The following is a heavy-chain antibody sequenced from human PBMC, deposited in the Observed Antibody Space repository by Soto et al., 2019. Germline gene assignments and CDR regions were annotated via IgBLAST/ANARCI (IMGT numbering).Heavy chain of an antibody. CDR1: GGSISSGGYY. J-gene: IGHJ5*02. D-gene: IGHD6-19*01. V-gene: IGHV4-31*03. CDR3: ARLNSSGWLRQIGNWFDP. CDR2: IYYSGST. Sequence: SETLSLTCTVSGGSISSGGYYWSWIRQHPGKGLEWIGYIYYSGSTYYNPSLKSRVTISVDTSKNQFSLKLSSVTAADTAVYYCARLNSSGWLRQIGNWFDPWGQGTLVTVSS.